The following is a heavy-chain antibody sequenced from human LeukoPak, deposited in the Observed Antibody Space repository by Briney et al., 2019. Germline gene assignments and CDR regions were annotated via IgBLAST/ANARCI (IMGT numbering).Heavy chain of an antibody. J-gene: IGHJ1*01. D-gene: IGHD3-3*01. CDR2: IYFTGKT. CDR1: GDSINNADPY. Sequence: SETLSLTCTVSGDSINNADPYWSWIRQPPGKGLEWIGYIYFTGKTYYNPSLKSRVTLSMDTSKNQFSLRLSSVTAADTAVYYCAREKAGTYYDVWGQGILVFVSS. V-gene: IGHV4-30-4*01. CDR3: AREKAGTYYDV.